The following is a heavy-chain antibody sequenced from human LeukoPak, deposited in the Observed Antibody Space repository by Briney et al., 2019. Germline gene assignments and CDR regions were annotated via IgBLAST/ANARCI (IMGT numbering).Heavy chain of an antibody. D-gene: IGHD5-12*01. CDR1: GFTFSSYA. Sequence: GGSLRLSCSASGFTFSSYAMHWVRQAPGKGPEYVSLISSNGGSTYYADFVKGRFTISRDNSKNTLYLQMSSLRTEDTAVYYCVRDYESDYWGQGTLVTVSS. CDR3: VRDYESDY. J-gene: IGHJ4*02. CDR2: ISSNGGST. V-gene: IGHV3-64*03.